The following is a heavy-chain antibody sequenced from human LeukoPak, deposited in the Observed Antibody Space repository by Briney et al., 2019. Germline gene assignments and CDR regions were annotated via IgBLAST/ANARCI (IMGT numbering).Heavy chain of an antibody. Sequence: SETLSLTCTVSGGSISSGSYYWSWIRQPAGKGLEWIGRIYTSGSTNYNPSLKSRVTISVDTSKNQFSLKLSSVTAADTAVYYCVRGEEETTVYIYWGQGTLVTVSS. V-gene: IGHV4-61*02. J-gene: IGHJ4*02. CDR1: GGSISSGSYY. CDR2: IYTSGST. D-gene: IGHD4-17*01. CDR3: VRGEEETTVYIY.